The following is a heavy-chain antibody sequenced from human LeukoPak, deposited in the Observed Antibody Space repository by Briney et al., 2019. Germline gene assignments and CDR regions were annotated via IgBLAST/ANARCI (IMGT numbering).Heavy chain of an antibody. CDR2: MNPNSGNT. Sequence: GASVKVSCKASGYTFTSYDINWVRQAPGQGLEWMGWMNPNSGNTGYAQKFQGRVTMTRNTSISTAYMELSSLRSEDTAVYYCARPNSGSYYVLDYWGQGTLVTVSS. CDR3: ARPNSGSYYVLDY. V-gene: IGHV1-8*01. CDR1: GYTFTSYD. D-gene: IGHD3-10*01. J-gene: IGHJ4*02.